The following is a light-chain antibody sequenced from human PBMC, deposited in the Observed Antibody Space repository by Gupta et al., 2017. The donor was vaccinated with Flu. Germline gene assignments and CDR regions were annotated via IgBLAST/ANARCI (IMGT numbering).Light chain of an antibody. V-gene: IGLV2-14*01. CDR2: EVS. J-gene: IGLJ3*02. CDR3: CSYTTSYTLV. CDR1: SNDVGGYNF. Sequence: QSALTQPASVSGSPGQSITISCTGTSNDVGGYNFVSWYQQHPGKAPRLLIYEVSKRPSGVSNRFSGSKSGNTASLTISGLQAEDEGNYYCCSYTTSYTLVFGGGTKLTVL.